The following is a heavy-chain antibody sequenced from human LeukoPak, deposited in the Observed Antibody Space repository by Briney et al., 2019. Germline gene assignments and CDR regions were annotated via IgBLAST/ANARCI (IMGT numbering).Heavy chain of an antibody. D-gene: IGHD5-12*01. CDR2: RNPNSGNT. V-gene: IGHV1-8*01. J-gene: IGHJ4*02. Sequence: ASVTVSCKASGYTFTSYDINWVRQATGQGLEWMGWRNPNSGNTGYAQKFQGRVTMTRNTSISTAYMELSSLRSEDTAVYYCARQSGYDGSFDKSWGQGTLVTVSS. CDR1: GYTFTSYD. CDR3: ARQSGYDGSFDKS.